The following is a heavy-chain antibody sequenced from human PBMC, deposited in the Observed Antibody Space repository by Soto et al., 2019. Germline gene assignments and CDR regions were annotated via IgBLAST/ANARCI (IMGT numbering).Heavy chain of an antibody. CDR1: GFTFSSYG. V-gene: IGHV3-30*18. J-gene: IGHJ5*02. CDR3: AKDSMGDSAAGPQNWFDP. D-gene: IGHD6-13*01. Sequence: GGSLRLSCAASGFTFSSYGMHWVRQAPGKGLEWVAVISYDGSNKYYADSVKGRFTISRDNSKNTLYLQMNSLRAEDTAVYYCAKDSMGDSAAGPQNWFDPWGQGTLVTVSS. CDR2: ISYDGSNK.